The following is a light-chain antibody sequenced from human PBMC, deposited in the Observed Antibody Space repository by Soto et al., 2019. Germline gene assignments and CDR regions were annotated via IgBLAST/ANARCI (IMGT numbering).Light chain of an antibody. CDR1: QSVSSN. Sequence: EIVMTQSPATLSVSPGERATLSCRASQSVSSNLAWYQQKPGQAPRLLIYGASTRATGIPERFSGFGSGTDFTLTISSLQSADLAVYYCQQYDNWLRTFGQGTKLEIK. J-gene: IGKJ2*01. CDR3: QQYDNWLRT. CDR2: GAS. V-gene: IGKV3-15*01.